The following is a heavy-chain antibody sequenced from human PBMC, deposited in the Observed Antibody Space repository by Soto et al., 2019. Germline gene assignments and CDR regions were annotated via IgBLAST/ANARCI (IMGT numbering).Heavy chain of an antibody. CDR2: ISSSGSYI. D-gene: IGHD3-22*01. CDR3: ARYDSSGYYWPYYYYGMGL. J-gene: IGHJ6*02. CDR1: GFTFSTYS. V-gene: IGHV3-21*01. Sequence: EVQLVESGGGLVKPGGSLRLSCAASGFTFSTYSMNWVRQAPGKGLEWVSSISSSGSYIYYADSVKGRFTISRDNAKNSLYLQMTSLRAEDTAVYYCARYDSSGYYWPYYYYGMGLWGQGTTVTVSS.